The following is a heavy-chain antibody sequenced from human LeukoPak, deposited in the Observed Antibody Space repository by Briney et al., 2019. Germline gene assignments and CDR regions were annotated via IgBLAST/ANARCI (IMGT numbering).Heavy chain of an antibody. CDR3: ARDAPYDFWSGYQSGYMDV. CDR2: LSSSNSII. D-gene: IGHD3-3*01. V-gene: IGHV3-48*02. J-gene: IGHJ6*03. CDR1: GFTFSSYS. Sequence: GGSLRLSCAASGFTFSSYSMNWVRQAPGKGLEWVSYLSSSNSIIYYADSVKGRFTNSRDNAKDSLYLQMNSLRDEDTAVYYCARDAPYDFWSGYQSGYMDVWGKGTTVTVSS.